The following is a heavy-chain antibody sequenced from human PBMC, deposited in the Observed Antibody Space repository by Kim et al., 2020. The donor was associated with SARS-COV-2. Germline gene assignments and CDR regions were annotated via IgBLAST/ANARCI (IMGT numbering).Heavy chain of an antibody. CDR2: MYYSGST. CDR1: GVSMSRSSDY. Sequence: SETLSLTCTVSGVSMSRSSDYWGWIRQTPGKGLEWIGSMYYSGSTYYNPSLKSRVTISGDTYKNQFSLKMTSVTAADTAVYYCARLYSARPDYWGQGTLVTVSS. CDR3: ARLYSARPDY. D-gene: IGHD5-12*01. V-gene: IGHV4-39*01. J-gene: IGHJ4*02.